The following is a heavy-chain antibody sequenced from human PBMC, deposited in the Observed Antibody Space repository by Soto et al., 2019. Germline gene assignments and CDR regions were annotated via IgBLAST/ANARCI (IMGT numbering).Heavy chain of an antibody. CDR1: GFTFSSYG. J-gene: IGHJ4*02. Sequence: QVQLVESGGGVVQPGRSLRLSCAASGFTFSSYGMHWVRQAPGKGLEWVAVIWYDGSNKYYADSVKGRFTISRDNSKNTLSLQMNSLRAEDTAVYYCASDSCGVVQNNDFDYWGQGTLVTVSS. CDR2: IWYDGSNK. D-gene: IGHD2-15*01. V-gene: IGHV3-33*01. CDR3: ASDSCGVVQNNDFDY.